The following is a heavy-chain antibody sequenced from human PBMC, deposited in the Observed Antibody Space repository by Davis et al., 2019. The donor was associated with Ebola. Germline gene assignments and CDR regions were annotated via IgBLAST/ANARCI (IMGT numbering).Heavy chain of an antibody. J-gene: IGHJ4*02. CDR3: ARADYGDYPFLDY. V-gene: IGHV4-31*02. CDR1: NDSISSGVYY. D-gene: IGHD4-17*01. CDR2: IYYSGST. Sequence: TLSLTCTVSNDSISSGVYYWSWIRQHPGKGLEWIGYIYYSGSTYYSPSLKSRVTISLDTSKNQFSLRLSFVTAADTAVYYCARADYGDYPFLDYWGQGTLVTVSS.